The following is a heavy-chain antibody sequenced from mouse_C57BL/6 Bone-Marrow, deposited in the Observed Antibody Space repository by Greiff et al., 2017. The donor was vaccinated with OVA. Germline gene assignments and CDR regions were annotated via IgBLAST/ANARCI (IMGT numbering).Heavy chain of an antibody. D-gene: IGHD1-1*01. CDR1: GYTFTDHI. Sequence: VQRVESGAELASPGASVTLSCKASGYTFTDHIMNWVKKRPGQGLEWIGRIYPVSGETNYNQKFMGKATFSVDRSSSTVYMVLNSLTSEDPAVYYCGRGYYGSSFRYFDVWGTGTTVTVSS. CDR3: GRGYYGSSFRYFDV. V-gene: IGHV1-11*01. J-gene: IGHJ1*03. CDR2: IYPVSGET.